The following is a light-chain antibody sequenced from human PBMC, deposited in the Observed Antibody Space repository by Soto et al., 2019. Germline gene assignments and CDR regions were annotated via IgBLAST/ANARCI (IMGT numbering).Light chain of an antibody. J-gene: IGKJ2*01. CDR3: QHYGSSLNT. Sequence: EIVLTQSPGTLSLSPGEIATLSCRASQSVSSSYLAWYQQKPGQAPRLLIYGASSRATGIPDRFSGSGSGTDFTLTVSRLEPEDFAMYYCQHYGSSLNTFGQGTKLEIK. V-gene: IGKV3-20*01. CDR1: QSVSSSY. CDR2: GAS.